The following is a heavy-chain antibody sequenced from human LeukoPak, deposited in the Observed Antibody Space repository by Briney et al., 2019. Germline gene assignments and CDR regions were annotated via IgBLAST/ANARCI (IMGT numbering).Heavy chain of an antibody. D-gene: IGHD2-15*01. Sequence: GASVTVSYKPSGYTFTVYYMHWVRQAPGQGLEWMGWINPNSGGTNYAQKFQGRVTMTRDTSISTAYMELSRLRSDDTAVYYCARERTLTSCYDYWGQGTLVTVSS. CDR2: INPNSGGT. V-gene: IGHV1-2*02. J-gene: IGHJ4*02. CDR1: GYTFTVYY. CDR3: ARERTLTSCYDY.